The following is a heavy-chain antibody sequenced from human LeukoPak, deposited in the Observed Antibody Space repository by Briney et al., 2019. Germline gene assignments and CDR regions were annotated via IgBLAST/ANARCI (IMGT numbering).Heavy chain of an antibody. D-gene: IGHD2-2*01. CDR3: ARGGRSTSCFGAYCFDY. Sequence: SETLSLTCAVYGGSFRVYYWSWIRQPPGKGLEWIGEIIHRGNTNYNPSHKSRVTISVDTSKNQSSLKLSSVTAADTAVYYCARGGRSTSCFGAYCFDYWGQGTLVTVSS. CDR2: IIHRGNT. J-gene: IGHJ4*02. CDR1: GGSFRVYY. V-gene: IGHV4-34*12.